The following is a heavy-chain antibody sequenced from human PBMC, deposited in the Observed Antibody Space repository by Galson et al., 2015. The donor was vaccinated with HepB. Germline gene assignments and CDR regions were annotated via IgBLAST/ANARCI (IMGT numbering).Heavy chain of an antibody. V-gene: IGHV3-30*18. CDR3: AKVVEGLEWLFLVGWFRV. Sequence: SLRLSCAASGFTFSSYGMHWVRQAPGKGLEWVAVISYDGSNKYYADSVKGRFTISRDNSKNTLYLQMNSLRAEDTAVYYCAKVVEGLEWLFLVGWFRVWSQGTLVTVSS. D-gene: IGHD3-3*01. CDR1: GFTFSSYG. J-gene: IGHJ4*02. CDR2: ISYDGSNK.